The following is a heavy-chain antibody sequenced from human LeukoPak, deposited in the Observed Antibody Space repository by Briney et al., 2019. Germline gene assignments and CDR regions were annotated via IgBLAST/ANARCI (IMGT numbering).Heavy chain of an antibody. Sequence: SETLSLTCAVYGGSFSDYYWSWIRQPPGKGLEWIGEINHSGSTNYNPSLKSRVTISVDTSKNQFSLKLSSVTAADTAVYYCARGIIFRYVVLMVYYYFDYWGQGTLVTVSS. CDR2: INHSGST. CDR1: GGSFSDYY. V-gene: IGHV4-34*01. D-gene: IGHD2-8*01. CDR3: ARGIIFRYVVLMVYYYFDY. J-gene: IGHJ4*02.